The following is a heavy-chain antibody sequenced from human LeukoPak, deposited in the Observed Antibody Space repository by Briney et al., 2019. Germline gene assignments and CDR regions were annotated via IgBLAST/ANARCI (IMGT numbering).Heavy chain of an antibody. CDR3: ARDLYYYDSRDFWDY. Sequence: GSSVKVSCKASGGTFSSYAISWVRQAPGQGLEWMGRIIPILGIANYAQKFQGRVTITADKSTSTAYMELSSLRSEDTAVYYCARDLYYYDSRDFWDYWGQGTLVTVSS. J-gene: IGHJ4*02. CDR2: IIPILGIA. D-gene: IGHD3-22*01. V-gene: IGHV1-69*04. CDR1: GGTFSSYA.